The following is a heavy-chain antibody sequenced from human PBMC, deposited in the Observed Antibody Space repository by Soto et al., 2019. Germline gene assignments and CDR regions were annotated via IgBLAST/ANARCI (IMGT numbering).Heavy chain of an antibody. J-gene: IGHJ4*02. CDR3: AGPVVGAYPFDY. V-gene: IGHV3-21*01. Sequence: GGSLRLSCAASGFTFSSYSMNWVRQAPGKGLEWVSSISSSSTDIFYGDSVKGRFIISRDNAENSLYLQMNSLRAEDTAVYYCAGPVVGAYPFDYWGQGTLVTVS. CDR2: ISSSSTDI. D-gene: IGHD1-26*01. CDR1: GFTFSSYS.